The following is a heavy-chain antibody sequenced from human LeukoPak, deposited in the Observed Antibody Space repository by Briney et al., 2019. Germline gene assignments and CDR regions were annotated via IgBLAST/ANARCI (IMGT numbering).Heavy chain of an antibody. CDR1: GYTLTELS. J-gene: IGHJ4*02. CDR3: ATRAQLTSVQQGSVVAAHYPYDY. Sequence: GASVKVSCKVSGYTLTELSMHWVRQAPGKGLEWMGGFDPEDGETIYAQKFQGRVTMTEDTSTDTAYMELSSLRSEDTAVYYCATRAQLTSVQQGSVVAAHYPYDYWGQGTLVTVSS. CDR2: FDPEDGET. D-gene: IGHD2-15*01. V-gene: IGHV1-24*01.